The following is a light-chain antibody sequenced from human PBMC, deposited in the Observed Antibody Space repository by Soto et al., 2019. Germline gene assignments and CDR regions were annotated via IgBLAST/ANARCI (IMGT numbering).Light chain of an antibody. J-gene: IGKJ1*01. CDR3: QQYNSYWT. CDR1: QGINRW. Sequence: DIQINQSPSTLFAFVRDKVTITCRASQGINRWLAWYQQRPGTAPKLLIFGASSLESGVPSRFSGSGSGTEFTLTISSLQPEDFATYYCQQYNSYWTFGQGTKVDIK. CDR2: GAS. V-gene: IGKV1-5*01.